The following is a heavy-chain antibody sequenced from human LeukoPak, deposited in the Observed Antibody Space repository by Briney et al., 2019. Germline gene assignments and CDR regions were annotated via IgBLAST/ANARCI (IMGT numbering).Heavy chain of an antibody. V-gene: IGHV1-18*01. CDR3: ARVSEAAGLLDY. CDR1: GYTFTSYG. CDR2: ISAYNGNT. J-gene: IGHJ4*02. Sequence: ASVKVSCKASGYTFTSYGISWVRQAPGQGLEWMGWISAYNGNTNYAQKLPGRATMTPETSRSTAYMELRSLRSDDTAVYYCARVSEAAGLLDYWGQGTLVTVSS. D-gene: IGHD6-13*01.